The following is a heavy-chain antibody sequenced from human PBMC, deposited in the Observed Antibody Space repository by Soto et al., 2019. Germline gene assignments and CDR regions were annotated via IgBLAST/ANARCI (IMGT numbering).Heavy chain of an antibody. D-gene: IGHD3-3*01. V-gene: IGHV3-9*01. Sequence: SLRLSCTASGFTFGDYAMHWVRQAPWKGLEWVSGISWNSDNIAEADSVKGRFTISRDKAKNSLFLQMNSVRGEDKAFDYYAKACGFGVLSWFDPWSQGTLVTVSS. CDR3: AKACGFGVLSWFDP. J-gene: IGHJ5*01. CDR2: ISWNSDNI. CDR1: GFTFGDYA.